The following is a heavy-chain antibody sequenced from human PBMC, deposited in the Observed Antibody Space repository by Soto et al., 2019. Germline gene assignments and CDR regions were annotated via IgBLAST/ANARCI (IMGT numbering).Heavy chain of an antibody. CDR3: ARSGVTGIVIPSHWFDP. CDR2: ISSSGST. Sequence: SETLSLTCTVPGDSIGGVGYWSWIRQFPGRGLEWIGCISSSGSTYYNPALNNRISLSLDTSQNQFSLKLLSVTAADTAIYYCARSGVTGIVIPSHWFDPWGQGTLVTVSS. D-gene: IGHD2-21*02. J-gene: IGHJ5*02. CDR1: GDSIGGVGY. V-gene: IGHV4-31*03.